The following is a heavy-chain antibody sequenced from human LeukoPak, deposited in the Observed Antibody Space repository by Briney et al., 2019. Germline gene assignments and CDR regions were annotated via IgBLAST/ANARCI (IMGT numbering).Heavy chain of an antibody. J-gene: IGHJ3*02. D-gene: IGHD6-19*01. CDR1: GYTFTSYG. V-gene: IGHV1-2*02. Sequence: ASVKVSCKASGYTFTSYGVSWVRQAPGQGLEWMGWINPNSGGTNYAQKFQGRVTMTRDTSISTAYMELSRLRSDDTAVYYCARDLAVAGIPPDAFDIWGQGTMVTVSS. CDR2: INPNSGGT. CDR3: ARDLAVAGIPPDAFDI.